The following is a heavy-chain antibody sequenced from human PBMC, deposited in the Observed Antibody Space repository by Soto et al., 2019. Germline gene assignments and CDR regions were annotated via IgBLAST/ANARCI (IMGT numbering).Heavy chain of an antibody. CDR1: GGTFSSYT. CDR2: IIPILGIA. V-gene: IGHV1-69*08. D-gene: IGHD6-19*01. Sequence: QVQLVQSGAEVKKPGSSVKVSCKASGGTFSSYTISWVRQAPGQGLEWMGRIIPILGIANYAQKFQGRVTITADKSTSTAYMELSSLRSEDTAVYYCARDPAPHSSGWYGGAFDIWGQGTMVTVSS. J-gene: IGHJ3*02. CDR3: ARDPAPHSSGWYGGAFDI.